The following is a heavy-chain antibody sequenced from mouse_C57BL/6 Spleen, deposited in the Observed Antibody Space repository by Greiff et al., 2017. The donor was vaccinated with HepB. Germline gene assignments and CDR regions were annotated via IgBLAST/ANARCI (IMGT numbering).Heavy chain of an antibody. D-gene: IGHD1-1*01. J-gene: IGHJ2*01. Sequence: EVQLQQSGAELVRPGASVKLSCTASGFNIKDDYMHWVKQRPEQGLEWIGWIDPENGDTEYASKFQGKATITADTSSNTAYLQRSSLTSEDTAVYYCTTTVVATRYFDYWGQGTTLTVSS. V-gene: IGHV14-4*01. CDR1: GFNIKDDY. CDR2: IDPENGDT. CDR3: TTTVVATRYFDY.